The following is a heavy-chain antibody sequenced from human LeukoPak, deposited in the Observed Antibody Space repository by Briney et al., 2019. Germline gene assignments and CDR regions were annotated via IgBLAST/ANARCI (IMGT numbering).Heavy chain of an antibody. Sequence: SETLSLTCAVYGGSFSGYYWSWIRQPPGKGLEWIGEINHSGSTNYNPSLKSRVTISVDTSKNRFSLKLSSVTAADTAVYYCARGQENGSGSYHYWGQGTLVTVSS. V-gene: IGHV4-34*01. D-gene: IGHD3-10*01. CDR2: INHSGST. CDR3: ARGQENGSGSYHY. CDR1: GGSFSGYY. J-gene: IGHJ4*02.